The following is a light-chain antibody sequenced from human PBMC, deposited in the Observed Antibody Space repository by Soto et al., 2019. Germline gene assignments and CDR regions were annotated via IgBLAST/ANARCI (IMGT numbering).Light chain of an antibody. CDR3: MQGTHWPRT. CDR1: QSLVYSDGNTY. J-gene: IGKJ1*01. CDR2: KVS. Sequence: DVVMTQSPLSLPVTLGQPASISCRSSQSLVYSDGNTYLNWFQQRPGQSPRRLIYKVSNRDSGVPDRFSGSGAGADFTLKISRVEAEDVAVYYGMQGTHWPRTFGQGTKVEIK. V-gene: IGKV2-30*01.